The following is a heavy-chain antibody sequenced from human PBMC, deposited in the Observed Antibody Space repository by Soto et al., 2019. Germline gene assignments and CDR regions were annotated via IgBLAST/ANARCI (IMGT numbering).Heavy chain of an antibody. Sequence: PSETLSLTCTVSGGSISSGGYYWGWIRQPPGKGLEWIGYIYYSGSTYYNPSLKSRVTISVDTSKNQLSLKLSSVSAADTAVYYCARVERYDIYLDYWGQGTLVTVSS. D-gene: IGHD3-9*01. CDR2: IYYSGST. CDR1: GGSISSGGYY. J-gene: IGHJ4*02. CDR3: ARVERYDIYLDY. V-gene: IGHV4-30-4*02.